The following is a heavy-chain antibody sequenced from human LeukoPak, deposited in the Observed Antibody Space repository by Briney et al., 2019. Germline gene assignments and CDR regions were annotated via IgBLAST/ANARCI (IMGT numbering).Heavy chain of an antibody. Sequence: PSETLSLTCTVSGGSISSYYWGWIRQPPGKGLEWIGSIYYSGSTYYNPSLKSRVTISVDTSKNQFSLKLSSVTAADTAVYYCARDSSHYYDSSGYYALGYWGQGTLVTVSS. CDR2: IYYSGST. V-gene: IGHV4-39*07. D-gene: IGHD3-22*01. CDR1: GGSISSYY. J-gene: IGHJ4*02. CDR3: ARDSSHYYDSSGYYALGY.